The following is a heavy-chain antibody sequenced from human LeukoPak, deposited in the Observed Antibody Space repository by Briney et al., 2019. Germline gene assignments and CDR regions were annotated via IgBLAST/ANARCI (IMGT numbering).Heavy chain of an antibody. CDR2: ISSSSSDI. V-gene: IGHV3-11*06. CDR1: GFTFSDTY. CDR3: VRGAPSAAD. Sequence: GSLRLSRAASGFTFSDTYMSWIRQPPGKGLEWVSYISSSSSDIKYADSVKGRFTVSRDNAKNTLYVQMNSLRVEDSAVYYCVRGAPSAADWGQGTLVTVSS. J-gene: IGHJ4*02.